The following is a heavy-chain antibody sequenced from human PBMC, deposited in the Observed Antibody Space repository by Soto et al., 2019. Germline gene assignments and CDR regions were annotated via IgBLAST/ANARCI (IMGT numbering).Heavy chain of an antibody. Sequence: GGSLRLSCAASGFTFSSYWMHWVRQAPGMGLVWVSRINSDGSSTSYADSVKGRFTISRDNAKNTLYLQMNSLRAEDTAVYYCARDNAVAGYYDYWGQGTLVTVSS. CDR1: GFTFSSYW. D-gene: IGHD6-19*01. V-gene: IGHV3-74*01. CDR3: ARDNAVAGYYDY. CDR2: INSDGSST. J-gene: IGHJ4*02.